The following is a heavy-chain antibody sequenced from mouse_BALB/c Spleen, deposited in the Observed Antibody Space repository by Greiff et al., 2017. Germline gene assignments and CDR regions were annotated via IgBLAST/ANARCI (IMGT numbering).Heavy chain of an antibody. V-gene: IGHV1-39*01. D-gene: IGHD3-3*01. J-gene: IGHJ4*01. CDR2: INPYYGST. CDR1: GYPFTDYI. CDR3: ARGTLYAMDY. Sequence: EVQLQQTGPELVKPGASVKISCKASGYPFTDYIMLWVKQSHGKSLEWIGNINPYYGSTSYNLKFKGKATLTVDKSSSTAYMQLNSLTSEDSAVYYCARGTLYAMDYWGQGTSVTVSS.